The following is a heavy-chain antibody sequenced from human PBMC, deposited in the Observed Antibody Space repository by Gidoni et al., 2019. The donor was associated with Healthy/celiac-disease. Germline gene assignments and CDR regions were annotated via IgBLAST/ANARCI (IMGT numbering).Heavy chain of an antibody. CDR2: ISAYNGNT. CDR1: GHTFTRHG. Sequence: QVQLVQSGAEVTKPGASVTVSCKAPGHTFTRHGISWVRQAPGQGLEWMGWISAYNGNTSYAQKLQGRVTMTTDTSTSTAYMELRSLRSDDTAVYYCARGLTTRYSTSDAFDIWGQGTMVTVSS. V-gene: IGHV1-18*01. D-gene: IGHD4-4*01. CDR3: ARGLTTRYSTSDAFDI. J-gene: IGHJ3*02.